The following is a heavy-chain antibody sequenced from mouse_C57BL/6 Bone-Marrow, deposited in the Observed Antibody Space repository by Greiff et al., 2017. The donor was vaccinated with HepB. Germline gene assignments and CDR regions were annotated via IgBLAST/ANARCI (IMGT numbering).Heavy chain of an antibody. CDR3: AREYFDV. Sequence: EVMLVESGGGLVKPGGSLKLSCAASGFTFSSYAMSLVRQTPEKRLEWVATISDGGSYTYYPDNVKGRFTISRDNAKNNLYLQMSHLKSEDTAMYYCAREYFDVWGTGTTVTVSS. V-gene: IGHV5-4*01. CDR2: ISDGGSYT. CDR1: GFTFSSYA. J-gene: IGHJ1*03.